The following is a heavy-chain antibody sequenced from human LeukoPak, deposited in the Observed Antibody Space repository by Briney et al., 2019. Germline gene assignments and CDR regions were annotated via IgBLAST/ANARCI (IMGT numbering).Heavy chain of an antibody. J-gene: IGHJ3*02. D-gene: IGHD3-16*01. CDR1: EFTFRSYD. Sequence: PGGSLRLSCVASEFTFRSYDMHWVRQAPGKGLEWVAVISYDGSNKDYADSVKRRFTISRDNTKNTLFLQMNSLGAEDTAVYYCAKEVRGDAFDIWGQGTMVTVSS. V-gene: IGHV3-30*18. CDR2: ISYDGSNK. CDR3: AKEVRGDAFDI.